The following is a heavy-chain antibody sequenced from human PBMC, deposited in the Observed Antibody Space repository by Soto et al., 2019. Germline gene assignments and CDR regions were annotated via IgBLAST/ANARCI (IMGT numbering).Heavy chain of an antibody. V-gene: IGHV5-51*01. CDR1: GYNFISYW. CDR3: ARQAYFGSGTYYSDY. CDR2: IYPGDSDA. Sequence: GESLKISCKASGYNFISYWSALVRQMPGKGLEWMGIIYPGDSDATYSPSFEGQVTFSVDKSITTAYLQWISLKASDTAMYYCARQAYFGSGTYYSDYWGQGTQVTVSS. D-gene: IGHD3-10*01. J-gene: IGHJ4*02.